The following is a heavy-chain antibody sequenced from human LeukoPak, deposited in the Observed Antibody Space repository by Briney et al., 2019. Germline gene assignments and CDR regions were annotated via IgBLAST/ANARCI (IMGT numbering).Heavy chain of an antibody. CDR1: GYTLTSYG. V-gene: IGHV1-69*05. CDR2: IIPIFGTA. Sequence: SVKVSCKASGYTLTSYGISWVRQAPGQGLEWMGGIIPIFGTANYAQKFQGRVTITTDESTSTAYMELSSLRSEDTAVYYCARDPNGSGLFDYWGQGTLVTVSS. J-gene: IGHJ4*02. D-gene: IGHD3-10*01. CDR3: ARDPNGSGLFDY.